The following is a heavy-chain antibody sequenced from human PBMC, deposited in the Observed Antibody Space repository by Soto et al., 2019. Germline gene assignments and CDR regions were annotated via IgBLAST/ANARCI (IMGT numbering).Heavy chain of an antibody. CDR1: GFTFSSSA. Sequence: QVQLVESGGGVVQPGRSLRLSCAAAGFTFSSSAMHWVRQAPGKGLEWVAVMSYDETIKYYSESVKGRFTISRDNSKNTLYLEMNSLRDEDTALYYCARDPSRLSLYGMDVWGQGTKVTVSS. CDR3: ARDPSRLSLYGMDV. V-gene: IGHV3-33*01. J-gene: IGHJ6*02. D-gene: IGHD6-6*01. CDR2: MSYDETIK.